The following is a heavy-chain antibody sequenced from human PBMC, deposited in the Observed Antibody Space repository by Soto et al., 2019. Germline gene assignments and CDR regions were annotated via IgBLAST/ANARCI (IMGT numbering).Heavy chain of an antibody. Sequence: QVQLVQSGAEVKKPGASVKISCKASGYTFTSYYIHWMRQAPGQGLEWMGLINPSGGSTSYTQKFQGRLTTTSDTSTSTVYMELSSLTSDDTAIYYCARPGIVVVTPFDYWGQGTLVTVSS. D-gene: IGHD2-21*02. CDR1: GYTFTSYY. J-gene: IGHJ4*02. V-gene: IGHV1-46*01. CDR2: INPSGGST. CDR3: ARPGIVVVTPFDY.